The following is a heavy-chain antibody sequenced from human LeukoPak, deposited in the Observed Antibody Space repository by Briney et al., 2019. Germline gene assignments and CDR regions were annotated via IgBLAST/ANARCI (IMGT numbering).Heavy chain of an antibody. CDR3: ARVGPYYYYMDV. Sequence: KPSETLSLTCTVSGVSISSYYWSWIRQPPGKGLEWIGYIYYSGSTNYNPSLKSRVTISVDTSKNQFSLKLSSVTAADTAVYYCARVGPYYYYMDVWGKGTTVTVSS. V-gene: IGHV4-59*01. D-gene: IGHD3-10*01. CDR1: GVSISSYY. J-gene: IGHJ6*03. CDR2: IYYSGST.